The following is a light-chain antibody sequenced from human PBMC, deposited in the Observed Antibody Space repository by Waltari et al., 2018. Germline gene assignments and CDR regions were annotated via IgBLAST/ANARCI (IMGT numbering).Light chain of an antibody. V-gene: IGLV2-14*03. J-gene: IGLJ2*01. Sequence: SALTQPASVSGSPGQSVTISCTGTSSDVGHYNYVSWYQQHPGKAPKLMIYDVSNRPSGVSNRFSGSKSGNTASLTISGLQAQDEADYYCGSHTSSSPLIVGGGTKLTVL. CDR3: GSHTSSSPLI. CDR2: DVS. CDR1: SSDVGHYNY.